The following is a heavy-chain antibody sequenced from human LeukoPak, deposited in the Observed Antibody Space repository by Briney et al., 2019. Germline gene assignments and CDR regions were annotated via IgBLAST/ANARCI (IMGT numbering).Heavy chain of an antibody. Sequence: SETLSLTCTVSGGSISSGDYYWSWIRQPPGKGLEWIGYIYYSGSTYYNPSLKSRVTISVDTSKNQFSLKLSSVTAADTAVYYCARVNPLPPDYYYGMDVWGQGTTVTVSS. CDR2: IYYSGST. CDR3: ARVNPLPPDYYYGMDV. J-gene: IGHJ6*02. CDR1: GGSISSGDYY. V-gene: IGHV4-30-4*01.